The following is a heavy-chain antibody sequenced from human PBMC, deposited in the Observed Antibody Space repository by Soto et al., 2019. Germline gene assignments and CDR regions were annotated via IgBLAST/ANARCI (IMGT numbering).Heavy chain of an antibody. CDR1: GGSISSSSYY. CDR3: ARRSSKPPVSFFDY. V-gene: IGHV4-39*01. D-gene: IGHD2-15*01. CDR2: IYYSGST. Sequence: KPSETLSLTCTVSGGSISSSSYYWGWIRQPPGKGLEWIGSIYYSGSTYYNPSLKSRVTISVDTSKNQFSLKLSSVTAADTAVYYCARRSSKPPVSFFDYWGQGTLVTSPQ. J-gene: IGHJ4*02.